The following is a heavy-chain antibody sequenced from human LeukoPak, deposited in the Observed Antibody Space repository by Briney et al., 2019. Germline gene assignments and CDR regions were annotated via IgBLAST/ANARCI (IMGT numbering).Heavy chain of an antibody. J-gene: IGHJ5*01. D-gene: IGHD3-22*01. CDR1: GGSISSYY. V-gene: IGHV4-59*01. Sequence: SETLSLTCTVSGGSISSYYWSWIRQPPGKGLEWIGYIYYSGSTNYSPSLKSRVTISVDTSKNQFSLKLSSVTAADTAVYYCARLRYYDSPFDPWGQGTLVTVSS. CDR2: IYYSGST. CDR3: ARLRYYDSPFDP.